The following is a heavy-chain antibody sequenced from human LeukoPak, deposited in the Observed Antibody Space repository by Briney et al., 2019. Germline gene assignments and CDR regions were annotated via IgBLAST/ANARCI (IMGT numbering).Heavy chain of an antibody. CDR2: ISGSGGST. J-gene: IGHJ2*01. Sequence: GGSLSLSCAASGFTFSSYAMSWVRQAPGKGLEWVSAISGSGGSTYYAASVRGRVTISRDNSKNTVYLQINSLRPEDTALYYCANGSSSSYWYFDLWGRGTLVTVSS. V-gene: IGHV3-23*01. D-gene: IGHD6-6*01. CDR1: GFTFSSYA. CDR3: ANGSSSSYWYFDL.